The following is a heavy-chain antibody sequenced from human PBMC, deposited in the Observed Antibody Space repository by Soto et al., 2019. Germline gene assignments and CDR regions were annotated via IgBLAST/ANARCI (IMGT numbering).Heavy chain of an antibody. Sequence: ASVKVSCTACGYSFTSYGISWVRQAPGQGLEWMGWISAYNGNTNYAQKLQGRVTMTTDTSTSTAYMELRSLRSDDTAVYYCARDQSSSWYGYFDYWGQGTLVTVSS. CDR2: ISAYNGNT. CDR1: GYSFTSYG. V-gene: IGHV1-18*01. CDR3: ARDQSSSWYGYFDY. D-gene: IGHD6-13*01. J-gene: IGHJ4*02.